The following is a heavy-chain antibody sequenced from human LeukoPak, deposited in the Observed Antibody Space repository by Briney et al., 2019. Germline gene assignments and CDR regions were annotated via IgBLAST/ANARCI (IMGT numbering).Heavy chain of an antibody. Sequence: ASVKVSCKTSGYTFTSSGITWVRQAPGQGLEWMGWINPNSGGTNYAQKFQGRVTMTRDTSISTAYMELSRLRSDDTAVYYCARFDGDYEALDYWGQGTLVTVSS. V-gene: IGHV1-2*02. CDR1: GYTFTSSG. CDR3: ARFDGDYEALDY. J-gene: IGHJ4*02. D-gene: IGHD4-17*01. CDR2: INPNSGGT.